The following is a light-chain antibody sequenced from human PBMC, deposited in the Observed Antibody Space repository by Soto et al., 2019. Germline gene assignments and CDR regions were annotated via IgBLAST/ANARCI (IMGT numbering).Light chain of an antibody. CDR1: SSDVGGYNY. CDR2: EVS. J-gene: IGLJ1*01. V-gene: IGLV2-8*01. CDR3: SSYACYFNYV. Sequence: QSALTQPPSASGSPGQSVTISCTGTSSDVGGYNYVSWYQQHPGKAPKLMIYEVSKRPSGVPDRFSGSKSGNTASLTVSGLQAEDEADYYCSSYACYFNYVFGPGTKLTVL.